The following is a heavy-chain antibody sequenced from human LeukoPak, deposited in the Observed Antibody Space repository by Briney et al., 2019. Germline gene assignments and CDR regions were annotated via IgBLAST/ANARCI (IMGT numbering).Heavy chain of an antibody. CDR1: GFTSSSYW. CDR2: INTDGSST. CDR3: ARVGGSWELIL. Sequence: GGSLRLSCAASGFTSSSYWMHWVRQAPGKGLVWVSRINTDGSSTSYADSVKGRFTISRDNAKNTLYLQMNSLRAEDTAVYFCARVGGSWELILWGQGTLVTVS. D-gene: IGHD2-15*01. V-gene: IGHV3-74*01. J-gene: IGHJ4*02.